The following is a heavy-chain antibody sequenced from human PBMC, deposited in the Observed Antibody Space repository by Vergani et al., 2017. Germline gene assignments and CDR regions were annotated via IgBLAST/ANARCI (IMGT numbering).Heavy chain of an antibody. CDR2: FYGSGST. CDR3: ARNHPSYGMDV. J-gene: IGHJ6*02. V-gene: IGHV4-61*02. CDR1: GGSIRSDPYQ. Sequence: QVQLQESGPGLVQPSQTLSLTCTVSGGSIRSDPYQWTWIRQPAGKGLEWIGRFYGSGSTDYNPSLRSRVTISLDTSKSQFSLKLTSVNAADTAVYYCARNHPSYGMDVWGQGTTVIVSS.